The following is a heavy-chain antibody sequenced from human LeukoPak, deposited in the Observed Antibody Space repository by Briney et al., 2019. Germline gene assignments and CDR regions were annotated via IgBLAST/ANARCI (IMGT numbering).Heavy chain of an antibody. CDR3: ARGVNSGYFDY. Sequence: SETLSLTCTVSGGSISSYYWTWIRQPPGKGLEWIGYIYYSGSTNYNPSLKSRVTTSVDTSKNQFSLKLTSVTAADTAVYYCARGVNSGYFDYCGQGTLVTVSS. CDR1: GGSISSYY. V-gene: IGHV4-59*01. CDR2: IYYSGST. J-gene: IGHJ4*02. D-gene: IGHD1-26*01.